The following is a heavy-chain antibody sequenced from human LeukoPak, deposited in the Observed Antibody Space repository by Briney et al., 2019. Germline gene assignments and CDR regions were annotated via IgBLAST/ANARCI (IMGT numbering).Heavy chain of an antibody. CDR1: GGTFSSYA. CDR2: FIPILSIA. J-gene: IGHJ4*02. V-gene: IGHV1-69*04. D-gene: IGHD6-13*01. CDR3: ARRDSSSWYYYFDY. Sequence: ASVKVSCKASGGTFSSYAISWVRQAPGQGLEWMGRFIPILSIANYAQKFQGRVTITADKSTSTAYMELSSLRSEDTAVYYCARRDSSSWYYYFDYWGQGTLVTVSS.